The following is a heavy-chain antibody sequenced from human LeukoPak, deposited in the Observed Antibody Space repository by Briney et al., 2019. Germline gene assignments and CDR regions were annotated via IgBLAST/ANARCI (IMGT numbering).Heavy chain of an antibody. CDR3: ARVLWMSGFDP. J-gene: IGHJ5*02. V-gene: IGHV4-61*02. Sequence: SETLSLTCTVSGGSISSGRYYWSWIRQPAGKGLEWIGRIYTSGSTNYNPSLESRVTISVDTSKNQFSLKLSSVTAADTAVYYCARVLWMSGFDPWGQGTLVTVSS. CDR2: IYTSGST. CDR1: GGSISSGRYY. D-gene: IGHD2-21*01.